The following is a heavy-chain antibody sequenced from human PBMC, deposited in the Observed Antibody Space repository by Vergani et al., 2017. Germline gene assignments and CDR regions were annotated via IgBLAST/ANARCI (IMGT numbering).Heavy chain of an antibody. CDR2: INHSGST. V-gene: IGHV4-34*01. Sequence: QVQLQQWGAGLLKPSETLSLTCAVYGGSFSGYYWSWIRQPPGKGLEWIGEINHSGSTNHNPSLKSRVTISVDTSKNQFSLKLSSVTAADTAVYYCARGHWGNLRPNYWYFDLWGRGTLVTVSS. CDR1: GGSFSGYY. J-gene: IGHJ2*01. CDR3: ARGHWGNLRPNYWYFDL. D-gene: IGHD7-27*01.